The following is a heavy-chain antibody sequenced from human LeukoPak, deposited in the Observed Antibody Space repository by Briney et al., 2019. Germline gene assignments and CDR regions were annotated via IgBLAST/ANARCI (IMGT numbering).Heavy chain of an antibody. V-gene: IGHV3-7*01. D-gene: IGHD2-2*01. CDR1: GFTFSSYW. Sequence: PGGSLRLSCAASGFTFSSYWMSWVRQAPGKGLEWVANIKQVGSEKYYVDSVKGRFTISRDNAKNSLYLQMNSLRAEDTAVYYCARDVCSSISCYHNWFDPWGQGTLVTVSS. J-gene: IGHJ5*02. CDR3: ARDVCSSISCYHNWFDP. CDR2: IKQVGSEK.